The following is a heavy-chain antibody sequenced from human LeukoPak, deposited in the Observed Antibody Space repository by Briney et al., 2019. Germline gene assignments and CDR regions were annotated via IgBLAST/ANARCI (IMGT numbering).Heavy chain of an antibody. D-gene: IGHD3-9*01. J-gene: IGHJ4*02. CDR3: LILTDYYWAFDY. Sequence: SETLSLTCTVPGGSVSSGSYYWGWIRQPPGKGLEWIGSVYYSGSTFYNPSLKSRVTISVDTSKNQFSLRLTSMTAADTAVYYCLILTDYYWAFDYRGQGSLVTVSS. V-gene: IGHV4-39*01. CDR1: GGSVSSGSYY. CDR2: VYYSGST.